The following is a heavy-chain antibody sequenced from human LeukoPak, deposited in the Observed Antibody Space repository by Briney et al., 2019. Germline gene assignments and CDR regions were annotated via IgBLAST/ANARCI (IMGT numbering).Heavy chain of an antibody. J-gene: IGHJ4*02. CDR2: IINNGGST. D-gene: IGHD2-21*02. V-gene: IGHV3-64D*06. Sequence: GGSLRLSCSTSGFTFSSYAMNWVRQAPGKGLEYVSGIINNGGSTYYADSVKGRFTVSRDISKNTLFLQMSSLRSEDTAVYYCVNDCCGADCHLWGQGTLVTVST. CDR3: VNDCCGADCHL. CDR1: GFTFSSYA.